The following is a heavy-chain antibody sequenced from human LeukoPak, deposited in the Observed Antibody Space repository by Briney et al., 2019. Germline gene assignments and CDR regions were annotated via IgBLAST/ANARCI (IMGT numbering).Heavy chain of an antibody. Sequence: ASVKVSCKASGYTFTSYDINWVRQATGQGLEWMGLMNPNSGNTGYAQKFQGRVTITRNTSINTAYMELNSLRSEDTAVYYCARGAVPAAGDWFDPWGQGTLVTVSS. CDR2: MNPNSGNT. D-gene: IGHD2-2*01. CDR3: ARGAVPAAGDWFDP. V-gene: IGHV1-8*03. J-gene: IGHJ5*02. CDR1: GYTFTSYD.